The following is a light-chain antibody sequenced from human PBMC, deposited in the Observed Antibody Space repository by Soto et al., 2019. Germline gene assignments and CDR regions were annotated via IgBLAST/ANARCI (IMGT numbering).Light chain of an antibody. Sequence: QSVLTQPPSASGTPGQIVAISCSGSSSNIGSNTVTWYQHLPGTAPKLLIYINDQRPSGVPARFSGSTSGTSASLAISGLQSDDEAHYYCATWDDSLNAAVFGGGTQLTVL. CDR1: SSNIGSNT. CDR2: IND. J-gene: IGLJ7*01. CDR3: ATWDDSLNAAV. V-gene: IGLV1-44*01.